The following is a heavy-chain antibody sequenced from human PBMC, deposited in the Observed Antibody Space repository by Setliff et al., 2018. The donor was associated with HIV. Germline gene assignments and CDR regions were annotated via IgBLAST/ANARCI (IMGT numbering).Heavy chain of an antibody. Sequence: PSETLSLTCSISGGSTSFYYRDWLRQTPGKGLEWIAYTFDNGNTHYNPSLESRVTLSLDTSRNLFSLRLASVTAADTAVYYCARDPGDYDRKFDHWGQGALVTVTS. V-gene: IGHV4-59*01. J-gene: IGHJ4*02. CDR1: GGSTSFYY. D-gene: IGHD3-22*01. CDR2: TFDNGNT. CDR3: ARDPGDYDRKFDH.